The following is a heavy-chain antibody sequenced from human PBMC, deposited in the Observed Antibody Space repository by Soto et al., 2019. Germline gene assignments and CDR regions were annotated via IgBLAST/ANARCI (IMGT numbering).Heavy chain of an antibody. J-gene: IGHJ6*03. CDR2: TYYRSKWYN. CDR3: ARSAMYSSSWYEVYYYYYMDV. D-gene: IGHD6-13*01. V-gene: IGHV6-1*01. Sequence: QSQTLSLTCAISGDSVSSNSAAWNWIRQSPSRGLEWLGRTYYRSKWYNDYAVSVKSRITINPDTSKNQFSLQLNSVTPEDTAVYYCARSAMYSSSWYEVYYYYYMDVWGKGTTVTVSS. CDR1: GDSVSSNSAA.